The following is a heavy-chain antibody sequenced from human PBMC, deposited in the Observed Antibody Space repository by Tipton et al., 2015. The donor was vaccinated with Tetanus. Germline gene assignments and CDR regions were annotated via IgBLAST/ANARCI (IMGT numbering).Heavy chain of an antibody. CDR2: IYYSGST. CDR1: GGSISSGGYY. Sequence: TLSLTCTVSGGSISSGGYYWSWIRQHPGKGLEWIGYIYYSGSTYYNPSLKGRVTISVDTSKSQFSLKMRSVTAADTALYYCAKDLGFDSSGYYNSAFDFWGQGTLVTVSS. D-gene: IGHD3-22*01. V-gene: IGHV4-31*03. J-gene: IGHJ4*02. CDR3: AKDLGFDSSGYYNSAFDF.